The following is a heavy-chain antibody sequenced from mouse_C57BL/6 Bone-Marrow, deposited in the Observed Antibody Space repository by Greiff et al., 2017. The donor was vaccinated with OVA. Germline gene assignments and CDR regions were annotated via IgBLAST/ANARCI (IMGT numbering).Heavy chain of an antibody. CDR2: IYPRSGNT. Sequence: VKVVESGAELARPGASVKLSCKASGYTFTSYGISWVKQRTGQGLEWIGEIYPRSGNTYYNEKFKGKATLTADKSSSTAYMELRSLTSEDSAVYFCARGRGSRGARDHWGQGTSVTVSS. D-gene: IGHD1-1*01. J-gene: IGHJ4*01. V-gene: IGHV1-81*01. CDR3: ARGRGSRGARDH. CDR1: GYTFTSYG.